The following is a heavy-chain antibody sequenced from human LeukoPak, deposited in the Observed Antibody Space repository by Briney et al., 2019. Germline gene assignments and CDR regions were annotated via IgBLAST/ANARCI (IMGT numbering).Heavy chain of an antibody. CDR1: GSTFSTDA. CDR2: ISYDGSNK. CDR3: AKDSEYSSSSDY. Sequence: GGSLRLSCAASGSTFSTDAMHWVRQAPGKGLEWVAVISYDGSNKYYADSVKGRFTISRDNSKNTLYLQMNSLRAEDTAVYYCAKDSEYSSSSDYWGQGTLVTVSS. V-gene: IGHV3-30*18. J-gene: IGHJ4*02. D-gene: IGHD6-6*01.